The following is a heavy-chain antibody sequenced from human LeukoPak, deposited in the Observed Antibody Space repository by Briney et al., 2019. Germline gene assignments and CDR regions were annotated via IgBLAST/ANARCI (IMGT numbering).Heavy chain of an antibody. CDR1: GFTFSDYY. V-gene: IGHV3-11*01. CDR2: ISSSGSTI. J-gene: IGHJ4*02. D-gene: IGHD5-18*01. CDR3: AITRGYIYGSYYFDY. Sequence: PGGSLRLSCAASGFTFSDYYMSWIRQAPGKGLEWVSHISSSGSTIYYADSVKGRFTISRDNSKNSLYLQMNSLRSEDTAVYYCAITRGYIYGSYYFDYWGQGTLVTVSS.